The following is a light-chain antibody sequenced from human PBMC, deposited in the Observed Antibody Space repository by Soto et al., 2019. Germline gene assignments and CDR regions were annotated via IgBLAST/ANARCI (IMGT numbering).Light chain of an antibody. V-gene: IGKV1-33*01. CDR2: DTS. CDR3: QQYNNVPYT. Sequence: DIQLTQSPSSLSASVGDRVSISCQASQDSRNYLNWYHQEPGKAPRLVIYDTSTLEIGVPTRFGGSGSGTEISVTIIGLQPEDFGTYYCQQYNNVPYTFGQGPKVEMK. CDR1: QDSRNY. J-gene: IGKJ2*01.